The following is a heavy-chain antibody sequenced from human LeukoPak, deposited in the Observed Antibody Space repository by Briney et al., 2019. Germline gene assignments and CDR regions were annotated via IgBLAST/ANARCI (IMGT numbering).Heavy chain of an antibody. CDR1: GFTFSSYA. D-gene: IGHD2-2*01. CDR2: ISGSGGST. CDR3: AKALHPYCSSTSCYFGDAFDI. J-gene: IGHJ3*02. V-gene: IGHV3-23*01. Sequence: PGGSLRLSCAASGFTFSSYAMSWVRQAPGKGLEWVSAISGSGGSTYYADSVKGRSTISRDNSKNTLYLQMNSLRAEDTAVYYCAKALHPYCSSTSCYFGDAFDIWGQGTMVTVSS.